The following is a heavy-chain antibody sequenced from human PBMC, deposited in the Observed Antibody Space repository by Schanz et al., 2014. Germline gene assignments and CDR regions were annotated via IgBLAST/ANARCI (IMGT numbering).Heavy chain of an antibody. CDR3: ARDGGRDGYNLAFDV. D-gene: IGHD5-12*01. V-gene: IGHV3-74*01. J-gene: IGHJ3*01. CDR2: IDGEGSDT. Sequence: EVQLVESGGGLIHPGGSLRLSCAASGFTFSNNWMHWFRQGPGKGLSWVARIDGEGSDTRYADSVKGRFIISRDSSKNTLFLQMNSLRAEDTAVYFCARDGGRDGYNLAFDVWGQGTLVTVSS. CDR1: GFTFSNNW.